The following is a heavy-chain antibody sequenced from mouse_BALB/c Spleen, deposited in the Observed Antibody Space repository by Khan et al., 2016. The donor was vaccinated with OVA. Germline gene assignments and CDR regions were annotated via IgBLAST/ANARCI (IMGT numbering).Heavy chain of an antibody. D-gene: IGHD1-1*02. Sequence: QVQLKQSGPELVKPGASVKMSCKASGYIFTDYVINWVKQRTGQGLEWIGEIYPESGTTYYNEKFKGKAPLTADKSSNTAYMQLSSLTSEDSAVYFCAKNYASWFAYWGQGTLVTVSA. CDR2: IYPESGTT. CDR3: AKNYASWFAY. V-gene: IGHV1-77*01. CDR1: GYIFTDYV. J-gene: IGHJ3*01.